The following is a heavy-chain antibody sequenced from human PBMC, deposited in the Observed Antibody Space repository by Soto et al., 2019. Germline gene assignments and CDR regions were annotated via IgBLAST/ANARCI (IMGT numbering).Heavy chain of an antibody. J-gene: IGHJ4*02. CDR1: GYTFTGYY. D-gene: IGHD5-12*01. CDR3: ARANSGDDDEFDY. Sequence: GASVKVSCKASGYTFTGYYIHWVRQAPGQGLEWMGWVSPNSGGTGYAQSFQGRVTMTRDTSITTAYMQLGRLTSDDTAIYYCARANSGDDDEFDYWGQGTPVTVSS. V-gene: IGHV1-2*02. CDR2: VSPNSGGT.